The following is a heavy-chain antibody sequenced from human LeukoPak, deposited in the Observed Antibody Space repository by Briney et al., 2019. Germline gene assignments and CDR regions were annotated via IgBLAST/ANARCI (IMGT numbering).Heavy chain of an antibody. CDR3: ARSAHYYYDSASFGVAFDV. D-gene: IGHD3-22*01. CDR1: GDTISSYY. Sequence: SETLSLTCTVSGDTISSYYWSWIRQPPGKGLEWIGNIFYTESTKYNTSHKSRVNISVDTSKNQFSLKLSSVTAADTAMYYCARSAHYYYDSASFGVAFDVWGQWTMVTVSS. CDR2: IFYTEST. V-gene: IGHV4-59*01. J-gene: IGHJ3*01.